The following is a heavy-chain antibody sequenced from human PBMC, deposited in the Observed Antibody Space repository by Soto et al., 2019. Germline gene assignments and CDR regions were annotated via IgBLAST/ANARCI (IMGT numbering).Heavy chain of an antibody. CDR1: GGSISNYY. CDR3: ARHEGNGNVWPLDY. Sequence: SETLSLTCTISGGSISNYYWTWIRQTPGKGLEWIGNIHYSGSTYYMPSLRSRVTLSVDTSKNQFSLRLTSVTAEDTAVYYCARHEGNGNVWPLDYWGQGILVTVSS. J-gene: IGHJ4*02. D-gene: IGHD2-8*01. V-gene: IGHV4-59*04. CDR2: IHYSGST.